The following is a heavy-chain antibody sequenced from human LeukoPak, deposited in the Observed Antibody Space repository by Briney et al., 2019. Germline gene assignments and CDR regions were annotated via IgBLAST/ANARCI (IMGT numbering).Heavy chain of an antibody. D-gene: IGHD3-22*01. CDR1: GGSISSSSSIC. V-gene: IGHV4-4*02. Sequence: SETLSLTCAVSGGSISSSSSICWTWVRQPPGEGLEWIGEIYHNGATNYNPPLKSRVTISVDRSKNQFSLKLSSVTAADTAVYYCARGNYYGSSGYLRAFDIWGQGTMVTVSS. J-gene: IGHJ3*02. CDR3: ARGNYYGSSGYLRAFDI. CDR2: IYHNGAT.